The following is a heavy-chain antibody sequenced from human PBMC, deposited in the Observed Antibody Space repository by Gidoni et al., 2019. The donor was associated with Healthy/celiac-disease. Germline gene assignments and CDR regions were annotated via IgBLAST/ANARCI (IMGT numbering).Heavy chain of an antibody. CDR3: ARDSGGSYYFDY. Sequence: QVQLVESGGGVVQPGRSLRLSCAASGFTFSSYGMHWVRQAPGKGLGWVACIWYDGSNKYYADAVKGRFTISRDNSKNTLYLQMNSLRAEDTAVYYCARDSGGSYYFDYWGQGTLVTVSS. CDR2: IWYDGSNK. CDR1: GFTFSSYG. V-gene: IGHV3-33*01. D-gene: IGHD1-26*01. J-gene: IGHJ4*02.